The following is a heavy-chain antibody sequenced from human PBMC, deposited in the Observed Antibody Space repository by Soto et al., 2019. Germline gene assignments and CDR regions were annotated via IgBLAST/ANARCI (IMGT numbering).Heavy chain of an antibody. D-gene: IGHD1-20*01. V-gene: IGHV1-69*13. J-gene: IGHJ4*02. CDR1: GGTFSSYA. CDR3: ARDRIRLLGGDY. CDR2: IIPIFGTA. Sequence: GASVKVSCKASGGTFSSYAISWVRQAPGQGLEWMGGIIPIFGTANYAQKFQGRVTITADESTSTAYMELRSLRSDDTAVYYCARDRIRLLGGDYWGQGTLVTVSS.